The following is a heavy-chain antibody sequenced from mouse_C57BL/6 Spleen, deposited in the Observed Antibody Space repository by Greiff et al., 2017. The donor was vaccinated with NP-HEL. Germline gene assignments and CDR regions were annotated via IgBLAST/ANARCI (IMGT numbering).Heavy chain of an antibody. Sequence: QVQLQQSGAELVRPGASVTLSCKASGYTFTDYEMHWVKQTPVHGLEWIGAIDPETGGTAYNQKFKGKAILTADKSSSTAYMELRSLTSEDSAVYYGTRCEGQLRLQGFAYWGQGTLVTVSA. CDR2: IDPETGGT. CDR3: TRCEGQLRLQGFAY. D-gene: IGHD3-2*02. J-gene: IGHJ3*01. V-gene: IGHV1-15*01. CDR1: GYTFTDYE.